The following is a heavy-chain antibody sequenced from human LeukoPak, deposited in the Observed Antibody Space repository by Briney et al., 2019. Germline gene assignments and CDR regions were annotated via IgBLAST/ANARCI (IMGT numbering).Heavy chain of an antibody. D-gene: IGHD3-22*01. CDR1: GFTFSTYW. CDR2: INSDGSRT. CDR3: ARDWGAYYHFFDY. Sequence: QSGGSLRLSCAASGFTFSTYWMHWVRQAPGKGLVWVSHINSDGSRTTYADSVKGRFTISRDNAKKSRYLQMNSLRAEDTAVYYCARDWGAYYHFFDYWGQGTLVTVSS. V-gene: IGHV3-74*01. J-gene: IGHJ4*02.